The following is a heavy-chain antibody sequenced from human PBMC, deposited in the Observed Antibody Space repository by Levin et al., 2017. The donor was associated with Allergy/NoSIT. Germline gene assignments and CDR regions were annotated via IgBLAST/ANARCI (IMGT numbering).Heavy chain of an antibody. D-gene: IGHD5-18*01. Sequence: GESLKISCKASGYTFTGYYMHWVRQAPGQGLEWMGWINPNSGGTNYAQKFQGRVTMTRDTSISTAYMELSRLRSDDTAVYYCARGPKQLWLHVKGPGSGPVLGGVYWGQGTLVTVSS. CDR2: INPNSGGT. CDR3: ARGPKQLWLHVKGPGSGPVLGGVY. CDR1: GYTFTGYY. J-gene: IGHJ4*02. V-gene: IGHV1-2*02.